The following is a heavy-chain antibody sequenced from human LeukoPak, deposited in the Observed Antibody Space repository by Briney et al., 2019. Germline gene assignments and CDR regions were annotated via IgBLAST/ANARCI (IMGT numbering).Heavy chain of an antibody. V-gene: IGHV4-30-4*01. Sequence: SETLSLTCTVSGGSISSGDYYWSWIRQPPGKGLEWIGYIYYSGSTYYNPSLKSRVTISVDTSKNQFSLKLSSVTAADTAVYYCARVYRRHPAMVRGVITSYYFDYWGQGTLVTVSS. CDR3: ARVYRRHPAMVRGVITSYYFDY. D-gene: IGHD3-10*01. CDR1: GGSISSGDYY. J-gene: IGHJ4*02. CDR2: IYYSGST.